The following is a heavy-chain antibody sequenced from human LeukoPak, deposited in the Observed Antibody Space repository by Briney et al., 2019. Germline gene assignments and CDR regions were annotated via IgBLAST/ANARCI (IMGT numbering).Heavy chain of an antibody. V-gene: IGHV4-34*01. CDR3: ATSSDTASAY. CDR2: INHSGST. CDR1: GGSFSGYY. Sequence: SETLSLTCAVYGGSFSGYYWSWIRQPPGKGLEWIGEINHSGSTNYNPSLKSRVTISVDTSKNQFSLKLSSVTAADTAVYYCATSSDTASAYWGQGTLVTVFS. J-gene: IGHJ4*02. D-gene: IGHD5-18*01.